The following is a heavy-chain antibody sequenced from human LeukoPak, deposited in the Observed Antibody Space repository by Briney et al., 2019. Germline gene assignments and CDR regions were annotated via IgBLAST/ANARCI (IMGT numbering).Heavy chain of an antibody. Sequence: GWALRLSCAASVFTFSSYSMNWVRHAPRRGLEWVSSISSSSSYIYYADSVKGRFTISRDNAKNSLYLQMNSLRAEDTAVYYCARFDYGDYFDYWGQGTLVTVSS. CDR1: VFTFSSYS. CDR3: ARFDYGDYFDY. V-gene: IGHV3-21*01. CDR2: ISSSSSYI. D-gene: IGHD4-17*01. J-gene: IGHJ4*02.